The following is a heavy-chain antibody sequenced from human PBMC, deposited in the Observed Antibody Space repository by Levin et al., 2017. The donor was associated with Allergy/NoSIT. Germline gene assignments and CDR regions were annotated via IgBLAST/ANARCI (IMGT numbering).Heavy chain of an antibody. J-gene: IGHJ4*02. CDR3: ARVRAGRGWFGDRTYYFDY. Sequence: PSETLSLTCAVYGGSFSGYYWSWIRQPPGKGLEWIGEINHSGSTNYNPSLKSRVTISVDTSKNQFSLKLSSVTAADTAVYYCARVRAGRGWFGDRTYYFDYWGQGTLVTVSS. CDR2: INHSGST. D-gene: IGHD3-10*01. V-gene: IGHV4-34*01. CDR1: GGSFSGYY.